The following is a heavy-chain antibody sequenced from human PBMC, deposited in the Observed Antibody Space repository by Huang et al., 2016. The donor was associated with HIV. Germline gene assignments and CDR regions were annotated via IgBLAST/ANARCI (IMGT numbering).Heavy chain of an antibody. CDR1: GGSIRSDNYY. Sequence: QLQLQESGPGLVKPSETLSLTCTVSGGSIRSDNYYWGWIRQPPGKGLEWIGSIYFSGSTYYNPSLQSRVTITVDTSKNQFSLKMRSVTAADTAVYYCARLPGSITMIRGVITDPYWGQGTLVTVSS. J-gene: IGHJ4*02. CDR2: IYFSGST. CDR3: ARLPGSITMIRGVITDPY. V-gene: IGHV4-39*01. D-gene: IGHD3-10*01.